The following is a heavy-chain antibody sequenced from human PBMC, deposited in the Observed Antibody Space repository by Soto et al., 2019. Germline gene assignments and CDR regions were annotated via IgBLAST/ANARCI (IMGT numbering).Heavy chain of an antibody. J-gene: IGHJ6*01. CDR3: AIGAGSACDYYG. CDR1: AYTLTDFP. CDR2: SNPEEGET. V-gene: IGHV1-24*01. Sequence: AAVKPCCKVRAYTLTDFPIHWGRQAPGKGHEWMGGSNPEEGETIFAQKFQGRVTMTEDTSTDIVYLELSSLRSEDTAVYYCAIGAGSACDYYG. D-gene: IGHD3-16*01.